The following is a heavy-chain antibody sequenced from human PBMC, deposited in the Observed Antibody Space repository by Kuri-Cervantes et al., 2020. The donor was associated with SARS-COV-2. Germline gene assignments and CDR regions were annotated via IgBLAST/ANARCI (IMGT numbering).Heavy chain of an antibody. CDR2: ISSSGSTI. V-gene: IGHV3-48*03. Sequence: GESLKISCAASGFTFSSYEMNWVRQAPGKGLEWVSYISSSGSTIYYADSVKGRFTISRDNAKNSLYLQMNSLRAEDTAVYYCATGVNHGGLTIFGVVIPPSDYWGQGTLVTVSS. CDR3: ATGVNHGGLTIFGVVIPPSDY. D-gene: IGHD3-3*01. CDR1: GFTFSSYE. J-gene: IGHJ4*02.